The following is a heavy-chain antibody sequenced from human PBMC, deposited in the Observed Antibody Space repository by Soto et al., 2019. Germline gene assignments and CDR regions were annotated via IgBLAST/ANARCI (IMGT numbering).Heavy chain of an antibody. J-gene: IGHJ4*01. CDR1: GGSLSRSKR. Sequence: SETPSLTCTVSGGSLSRSKRWSWVRQPPGKGLEWIGHISYSGSTYYNTSLKSRVTISVDTSRNQFSLIVNSVTAADTAVYYCARGVLHWGQGTLVTVSS. CDR3: ARGVLH. CDR2: ISYSGST. V-gene: IGHV4-4*02.